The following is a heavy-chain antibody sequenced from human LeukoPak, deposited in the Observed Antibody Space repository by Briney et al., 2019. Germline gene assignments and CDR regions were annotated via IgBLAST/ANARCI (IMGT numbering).Heavy chain of an antibody. CDR2: ISSSSSTI. CDR1: GFTFSSYS. J-gene: IGHJ4*02. V-gene: IGHV3-48*04. Sequence: GGSLRLSCAASGFTFSSYSMNWVRQAPGKGLEWVSYISSSSSTIHYADSVKGRFTISRDNAKNSLYLQMNSLRAEDTAVYYCARGPTSYYFDYWGQGTLVTVSS. CDR3: ARGPTSYYFDY.